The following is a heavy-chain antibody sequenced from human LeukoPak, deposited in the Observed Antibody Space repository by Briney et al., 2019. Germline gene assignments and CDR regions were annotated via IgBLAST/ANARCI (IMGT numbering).Heavy chain of an antibody. V-gene: IGHV3-23*01. Sequence: GGSLRLSCAASGFTFSSYAMSWVRQAPGKGLEWVSAISGSGGSTYYADSVKGRFTISRDNSKNTLYLQMNSLRAEDTAVYYCAKAPSPGYYGSGSCHQDDYYFDYWGQGTLVTVSS. D-gene: IGHD3-10*01. J-gene: IGHJ4*02. CDR2: ISGSGGST. CDR1: GFTFSSYA. CDR3: AKAPSPGYYGSGSCHQDDYYFDY.